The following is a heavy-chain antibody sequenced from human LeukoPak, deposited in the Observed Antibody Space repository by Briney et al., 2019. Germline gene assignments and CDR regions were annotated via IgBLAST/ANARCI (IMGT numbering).Heavy chain of an antibody. V-gene: IGHV3-21*01. J-gene: IGHJ6*03. Sequence: GGSLRLSCAASGFTFSSYSMNWVRQAPGKGLEWVSSISSSSSYIYYADSVKGRFTISRDNAKNSLYLQMNSLGPEDTAVYYCARDPYSGNYGDYYYYYMDVWGKGTTVTISS. CDR3: ARDPYSGNYGDYYYYYMDV. CDR1: GFTFSSYS. CDR2: ISSSSSYI. D-gene: IGHD1-26*01.